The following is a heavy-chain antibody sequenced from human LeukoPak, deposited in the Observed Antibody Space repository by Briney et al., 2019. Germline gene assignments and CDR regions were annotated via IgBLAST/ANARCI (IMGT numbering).Heavy chain of an antibody. CDR3: AKGIVVVPAARVYYFDY. Sequence: PGGSLRLSCAASGFTFSSYAMSWVRQAPGKGLEWVSAISGSGSSTYYADSVKGRFTISRDNSKNTLYLQMNSLRAEDTAVYYCAKGIVVVPAARVYYFDYWGQGTLVTVSS. CDR1: GFTFSSYA. CDR2: ISGSGSST. D-gene: IGHD2-2*01. V-gene: IGHV3-23*01. J-gene: IGHJ4*02.